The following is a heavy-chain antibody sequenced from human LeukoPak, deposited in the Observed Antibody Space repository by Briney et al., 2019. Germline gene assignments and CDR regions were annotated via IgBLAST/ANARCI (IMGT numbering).Heavy chain of an antibody. CDR2: ISGSGGST. D-gene: IGHD3-22*01. CDR1: GFTFSSYW. V-gene: IGHV3-23*01. J-gene: IGHJ6*02. CDR3: AKFGSSGYYPYYGMDV. Sequence: GGSLRLSCAASGFTFSSYWMSWVRQAPGKGLEWVSAISGSGGSTYYADSVKGRFTTSRDNSKNTLYLQMNSLRAEDTAVYYCAKFGSSGYYPYYGMDVWGQGTTVTVSS.